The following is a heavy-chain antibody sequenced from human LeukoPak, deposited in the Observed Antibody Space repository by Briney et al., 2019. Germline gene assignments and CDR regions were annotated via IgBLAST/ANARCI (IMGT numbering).Heavy chain of an antibody. CDR2: ISGYNGDT. V-gene: IGHV1-18*01. J-gene: IGHJ5*02. CDR1: GYTFISYG. Sequence: ASVKVSCKASGYTFISYGISWVRRAPGQGLEWMGWISGYNGDTNYAQKLQGRVTMTTDTSTSTAYMELRSLRSDDTAVYYCERNYYDSSGYYDRPNWFDPWGQGTLVTVSS. CDR3: ERNYYDSSGYYDRPNWFDP. D-gene: IGHD3-22*01.